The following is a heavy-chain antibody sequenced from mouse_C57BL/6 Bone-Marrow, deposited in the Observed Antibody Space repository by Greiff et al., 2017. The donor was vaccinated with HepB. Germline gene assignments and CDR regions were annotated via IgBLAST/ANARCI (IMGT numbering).Heavy chain of an antibody. D-gene: IGHD3-2*02. CDR1: GFTFSSYG. V-gene: IGHV5-6*02. Sequence: EVKLVESGGDLVKPGGSLKLSCAASGFTFSSYGMSWVRQTPDKRLEWVATISSGGSYTYYPDSVKGRFTISRDNAKNTLYLQMSSLKSEDTAMYDCARHEQIRRPIAYWGQGTLVTVSA. J-gene: IGHJ3*01. CDR2: ISSGGSYT. CDR3: ARHEQIRRPIAY.